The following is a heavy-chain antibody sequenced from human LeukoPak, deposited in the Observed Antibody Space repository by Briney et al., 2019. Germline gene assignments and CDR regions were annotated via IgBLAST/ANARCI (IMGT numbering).Heavy chain of an antibody. Sequence: GGSLRLSCAASGFTFSSYSMNWVRQAPGKGLEWVSSISSSSSYIYYADSVKGRFTISRDNAKNSLYLQMNSLRAEDTAVYYCARDQIVVVPAADYYYYYGMDVWGQGTTVTVSS. CDR2: ISSSSSYI. CDR3: ARDQIVVVPAADYYYYYGMDV. D-gene: IGHD2-2*01. V-gene: IGHV3-21*01. J-gene: IGHJ6*02. CDR1: GFTFSSYS.